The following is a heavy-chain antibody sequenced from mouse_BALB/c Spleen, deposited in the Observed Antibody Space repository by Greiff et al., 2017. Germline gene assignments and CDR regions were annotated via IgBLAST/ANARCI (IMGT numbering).Heavy chain of an antibody. J-gene: IGHJ4*01. CDR2: ISSGGST. V-gene: IGHV5-6-5*01. D-gene: IGHD2-12*01. Sequence: EVQLVESGGGLVKPGGSLKLSCAASGFTFSSYAMSWVRQNPEKRLEWVASISSGGSTYYPDSVKGRFTISRDNARNILYLQMSSLRSEDTAMYYCARFTCYAMDYWGQGTSVTVSS. CDR3: ARFTCYAMDY. CDR1: GFTFSSYA.